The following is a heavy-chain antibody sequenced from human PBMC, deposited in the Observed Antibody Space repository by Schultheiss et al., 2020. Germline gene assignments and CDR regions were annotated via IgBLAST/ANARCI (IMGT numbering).Heavy chain of an antibody. CDR3: ARGDCSGGSCHFAFVDY. Sequence: GGSLRLSCAASGFTFSSYAMSWVRQATGKGLEWVSAIGTAGDPYYPGSVKGRFTISRENAKNSLYLQMNSLRAEDTGVYYCARGDCSGGSCHFAFVDYWGQGALVTVSS. CDR1: GFTFSSYA. CDR2: IGTAGDP. D-gene: IGHD2-15*01. J-gene: IGHJ4*02. V-gene: IGHV3-13*05.